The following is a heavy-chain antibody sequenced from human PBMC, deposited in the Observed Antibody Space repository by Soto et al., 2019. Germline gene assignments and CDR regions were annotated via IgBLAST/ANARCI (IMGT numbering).Heavy chain of an antibody. Sequence: EVRLVESGGGLVQPGGSLRLSCAASEFTFSGRSVHWVRQAPGKGLVWVSGIDKVGTDSTYADSVKGRFTSARDNAKNTVYLQMNSLRVEDTAVYYCARGWFGPDVWGKGTTVTVSS. CDR3: ARGWFGPDV. CDR1: EFTFSGRS. V-gene: IGHV3-74*01. CDR2: IDKVGTDS. D-gene: IGHD3-10*01. J-gene: IGHJ6*03.